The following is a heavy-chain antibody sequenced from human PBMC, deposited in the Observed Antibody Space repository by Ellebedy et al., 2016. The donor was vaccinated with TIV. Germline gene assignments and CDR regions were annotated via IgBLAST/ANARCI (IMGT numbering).Heavy chain of an antibody. J-gene: IGHJ4*02. CDR3: YYGDYESHGY. CDR1: GGSFSGYY. D-gene: IGHD4-17*01. CDR2: INHSGST. V-gene: IGHV4-34*01. Sequence: MPGGSLRLSCAVYGGSFSGYYWSWIRQPPGKGLKWIGEINHSGSTNYNPSLKRRVTISVDTSKNQFSLKLSSVTAADTAVYYCYYGDYESHGYWGQGTLVTVSS.